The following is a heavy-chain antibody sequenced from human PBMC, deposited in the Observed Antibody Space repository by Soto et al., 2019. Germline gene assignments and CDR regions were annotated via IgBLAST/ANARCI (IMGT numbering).Heavy chain of an antibody. J-gene: IGHJ5*02. CDR2: ISSNSAYI. D-gene: IGHD6-13*01. V-gene: IGHV3-21*01. Sequence: WGSLRLSCAASGFTFRSFTMNWVHQAPGKGLEWVSTISSNSAYIYYTDALRGRFTISRDNAKNSLHLQMNSLRAEDTGVYYCTRDASRDSSARGWFDPWGQGTLVTVS. CDR3: TRDASRDSSARGWFDP. CDR1: GFTFRSFT.